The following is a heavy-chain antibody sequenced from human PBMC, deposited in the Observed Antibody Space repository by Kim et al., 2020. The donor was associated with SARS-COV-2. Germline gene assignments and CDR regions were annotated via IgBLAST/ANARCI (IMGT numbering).Heavy chain of an antibody. CDR2: IWYDGSNK. J-gene: IGHJ6*02. Sequence: GGSLRLSCAASGFTVSSYGMHWVRQAPGKGLEWVAVIWYDGSNKYYADSVKGRFTISRDNSKNTLYLQMNSLRAEDTAVYYFARDGEHCSGGSCYPYGMDVWGQGPTLTVSS. V-gene: IGHV3-33*01. D-gene: IGHD2-15*01. CDR3: ARDGEHCSGGSCYPYGMDV. CDR1: GFTVSSYG.